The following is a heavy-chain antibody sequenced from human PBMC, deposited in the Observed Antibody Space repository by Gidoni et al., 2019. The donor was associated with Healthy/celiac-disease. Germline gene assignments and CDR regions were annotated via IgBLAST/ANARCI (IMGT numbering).Heavy chain of an antibody. Sequence: QVQLVVSGGGVVQPGRSLRLSCAVSGFNFSSYGMHWVRQAPGKGLEWVAVISYDGSNKYYADSVKGRFTISRDNSKNTLYLQMNSLRAEDTAVYYCAKGDSSGYWDAFDIWGQGTMVTVSS. D-gene: IGHD3-22*01. CDR3: AKGDSSGYWDAFDI. V-gene: IGHV3-30*18. CDR1: GFNFSSYG. CDR2: ISYDGSNK. J-gene: IGHJ3*02.